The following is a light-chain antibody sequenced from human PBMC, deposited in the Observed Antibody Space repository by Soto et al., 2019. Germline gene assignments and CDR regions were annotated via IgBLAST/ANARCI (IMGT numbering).Light chain of an antibody. CDR1: QDINNY. Sequence: DIQMTQSPSSLSASVGDRVTITCRASQDINNYLAWFQQKPGKASKSLIYAASTLERGVPSRFSGSGSGTDYTLTISSLQSEYLANSYCLQYNSFPRTFGGGSKEEI. V-gene: IGKV1-16*01. CDR3: LQYNSFPRT. CDR2: AAS. J-gene: IGKJ4*01.